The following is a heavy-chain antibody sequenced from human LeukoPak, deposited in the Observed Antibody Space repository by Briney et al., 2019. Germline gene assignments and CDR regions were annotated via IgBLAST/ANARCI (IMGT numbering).Heavy chain of an antibody. D-gene: IGHD2-15*01. CDR2: IYYSGST. V-gene: IGHV4-31*03. Sequence: SETLSLKCTVSGGSISSGGYYWSWIRQHQGKGLEWIGYIYYSGSTYYNPSLKSRVTISVDTSKNQFSLKLSSVTAADTAVYYCARTEDGQVDYWGQGTLVTVSS. J-gene: IGHJ4*02. CDR3: ARTEDGQVDY. CDR1: GGSISSGGYY.